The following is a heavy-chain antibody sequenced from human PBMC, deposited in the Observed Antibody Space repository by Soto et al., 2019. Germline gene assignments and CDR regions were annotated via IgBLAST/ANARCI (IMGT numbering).Heavy chain of an antibody. CDR1: GFTFSDHY. CDR3: ARDCVICSGSYCYLDY. CDR2: IRNKADRYTT. Sequence: EVQLVESGGDLVQPGGSLRLSCAASGFTFSDHYMDWVRQAPGKGLEWVGRIRNKADRYTTDYAASVKGRFTVSRDDSKNSLDLQMNRLKTEDTAVYYCARDCVICSGSYCYLDYWGQGTLVTVSS. V-gene: IGHV3-72*01. J-gene: IGHJ4*02. D-gene: IGHD2-15*01.